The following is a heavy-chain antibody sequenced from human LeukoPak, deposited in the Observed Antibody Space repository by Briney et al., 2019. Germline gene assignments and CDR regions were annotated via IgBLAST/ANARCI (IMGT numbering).Heavy chain of an antibody. CDR2: IIPILGIA. CDR1: GGTFSSYT. J-gene: IGHJ3*02. V-gene: IGHV1-69*04. CDR3: ARDIAAAGTGRAFDI. Sequence: SVKVSCKASGGTFSSYTISWVRQAPGQGLEWMGRIIPILGIANYAQKFQGRVTITADKSTSTAYTELSSLRSEDTAVYYCARDIAAAGTGRAFDIWGQGTMVTVSS. D-gene: IGHD6-13*01.